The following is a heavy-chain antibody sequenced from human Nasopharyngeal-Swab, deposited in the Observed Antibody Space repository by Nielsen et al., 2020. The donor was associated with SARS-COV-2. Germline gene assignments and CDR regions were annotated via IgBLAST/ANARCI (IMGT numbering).Heavy chain of an antibody. CDR3: AREFGDTFDY. V-gene: IGHV4-59*01. CDR1: GGSISSYY. J-gene: IGHJ4*02. CDR2: LYHSGST. D-gene: IGHD2-21*01. Sequence: SETLSLTCTVSGGSISSYYWSGIRQPPGKGLEWIGYLYHSGSTNYNPSLKSRVTISVDTSKNQFSLKLSSVTAADTAVYYCAREFGDTFDYWGQGTLVTVSS.